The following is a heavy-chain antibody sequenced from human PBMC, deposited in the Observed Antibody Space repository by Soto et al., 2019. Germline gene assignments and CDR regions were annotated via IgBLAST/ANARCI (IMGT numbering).Heavy chain of an antibody. D-gene: IGHD2-2*01. CDR2: IIPIFGTA. Sequence: SVKVSFKASGGTFSSYAISWVRQAPGQGLEWMGGIIPIFGTANYAQKFQGRVTITADESTSTAYMELSSLRSEDTAVYYCASDYCSSTSCYSRAFDYWGQGTLVTVSS. CDR3: ASDYCSSTSCYSRAFDY. J-gene: IGHJ4*02. V-gene: IGHV1-69*13. CDR1: GGTFSSYA.